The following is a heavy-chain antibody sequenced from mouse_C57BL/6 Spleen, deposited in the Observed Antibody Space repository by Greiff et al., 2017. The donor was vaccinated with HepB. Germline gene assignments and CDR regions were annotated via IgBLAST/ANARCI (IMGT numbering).Heavy chain of an antibody. CDR2: INPNNGGT. D-gene: IGHD1-1*01. V-gene: IGHV1-18*01. CDR1: GYTFTDYN. CDR3: GRWGKGGSRGSWYFDD. Sequence: EVQLQQSGPELVKPGASVKIPCKASGYTFTDYNMDWVKQSHGKSLEWIGDINPNNGGTIYNQKFKGKATLTVDKSSSTAYMELRSLTSEDTAVYYCGRWGKGGSRGSWYFDDWGTGTTVTVSS. J-gene: IGHJ1*03.